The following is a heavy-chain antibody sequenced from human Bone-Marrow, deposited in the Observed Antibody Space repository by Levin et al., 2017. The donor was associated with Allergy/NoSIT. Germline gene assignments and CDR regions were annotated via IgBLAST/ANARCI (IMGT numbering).Heavy chain of an antibody. CDR3: ARDWGLGAGSPDGYHKNGMDV. V-gene: IGHV1-69*01. CDR2: IIRMFGTV. Sequence: KISCKASGGSFNTYGISWVRQAPGQGLEWMGGIIRMFGTVKYAEKFEDRLTIVADASTSTSKMELSMLTSEDTAVYFCARDWGLGAGSPDGYHKNGMDVWGQGTTVTVSS. J-gene: IGHJ6*02. CDR1: GGSFNTYG. D-gene: IGHD7-27*01.